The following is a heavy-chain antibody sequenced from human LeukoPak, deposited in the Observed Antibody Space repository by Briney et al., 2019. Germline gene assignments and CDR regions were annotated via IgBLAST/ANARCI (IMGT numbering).Heavy chain of an antibody. Sequence: GGSLRLSCAVSGFTFSSYAMSWVRQAPGKGLEWVSAISGSGGSTYYADSVKGRFTISRDNSKNTLYLQMNSLRAEDTAVYYCAKGQRFYGEYYFDYWGQGTLVTVSS. CDR1: GFTFSSYA. D-gene: IGHD4-17*01. V-gene: IGHV3-23*01. CDR2: ISGSGGST. CDR3: AKGQRFYGEYYFDY. J-gene: IGHJ4*02.